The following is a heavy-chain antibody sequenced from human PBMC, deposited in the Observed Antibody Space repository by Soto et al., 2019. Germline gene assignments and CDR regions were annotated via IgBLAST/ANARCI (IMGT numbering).Heavy chain of an antibody. D-gene: IGHD6-19*01. J-gene: IGHJ4*02. CDR2: IYYSGST. CDR1: GGSISSSSYY. V-gene: IGHV4-39*01. Sequence: PSETLSLTCTVSGGSISSSSYYWGWSRQPPGKGLEWIGSIYYSGSTYYNPSLKSRVTISVDTSKNQFSLKLSSVTAADTAVYYCARISSSGWYGNVHTFDYWGQGTLVTVSS. CDR3: ARISSSGWYGNVHTFDY.